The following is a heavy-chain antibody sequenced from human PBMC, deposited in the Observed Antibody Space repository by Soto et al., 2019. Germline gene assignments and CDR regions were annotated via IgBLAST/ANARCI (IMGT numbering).Heavy chain of an antibody. J-gene: IGHJ4*02. Sequence: GGSLRLSCAASGFTFSSYAMHWVRQAPGKGLEWVAVISYDGSSKYYADSVKGRFTISRDNSKNTLYLQMNSLRAEDTAVYYCARDMWRYSSSSWDGGYFEYWGQGTLVTVYS. CDR2: ISYDGSSK. CDR1: GFTFSSYA. CDR3: ARDMWRYSSSSWDGGYFEY. V-gene: IGHV3-30-3*01. D-gene: IGHD6-6*01.